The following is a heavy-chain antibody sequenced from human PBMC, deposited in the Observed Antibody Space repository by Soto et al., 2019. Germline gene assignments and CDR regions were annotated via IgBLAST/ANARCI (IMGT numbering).Heavy chain of an antibody. V-gene: IGHV3-74*01. CDR2: IISGGTRV. CDR3: ARERTSKGGMDI. J-gene: IGHJ6*02. Sequence: GGSLRLSCAASGFTFSSDWLNCVRQSPGKGLEWFSRIISGGTRVSYADSVKGRFIITRDNAKNTLYLEMHSLTADDTAVYYCARERTSKGGMDIWGQGTTVTVSS. CDR1: GFTFSSDW.